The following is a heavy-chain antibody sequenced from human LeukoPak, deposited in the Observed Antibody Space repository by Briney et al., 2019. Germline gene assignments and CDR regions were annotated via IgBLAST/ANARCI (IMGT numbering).Heavy chain of an antibody. Sequence: SETLSLTCTVSGDSISSFYWSWIRQPAGKGLEWIGHIYTSGSTNYRPSLKSRVTMSVDTSKNQFSLKLSSVTAADTAVYYCARDVLAATGSFDYWGQGTQVTVSS. CDR3: ARDVLAATGSFDY. J-gene: IGHJ4*02. V-gene: IGHV4-4*07. CDR1: GDSISSFY. CDR2: IYTSGST. D-gene: IGHD6-13*01.